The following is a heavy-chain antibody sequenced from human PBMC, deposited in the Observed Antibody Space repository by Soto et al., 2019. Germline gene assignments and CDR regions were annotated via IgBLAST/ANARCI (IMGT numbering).Heavy chain of an antibody. Sequence: KQSPTLSLSCAISGDRVSSNSVGWNWIRQSPSRGLEWLGRTYYRSKWYNDYVVSVQSRITFNQDTTKNQISLHLSSVTPEDTAVYYCARTTDSGKFDSWGQGTLVTVSS. CDR1: GDRVSSNSVG. V-gene: IGHV6-1*01. D-gene: IGHD1-26*01. CDR3: ARTTDSGKFDS. CDR2: TYYRSKWYN. J-gene: IGHJ5*01.